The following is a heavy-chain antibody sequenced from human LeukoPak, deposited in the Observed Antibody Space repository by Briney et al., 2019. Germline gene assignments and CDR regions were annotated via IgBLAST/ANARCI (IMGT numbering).Heavy chain of an antibody. CDR2: IKEDGSEK. V-gene: IGHV3-7*04. CDR1: GFTFSNYW. J-gene: IGHJ4*02. Sequence: GGSLRLSCAASGFTFSNYWMSWVRQAPGNGLEWVANIKEDGSEKHYVGSVKGRFTISRDNAKNSLYLQMNSLRVDDSAVYYCARSTGVGGWFHWGQGTLATVSS. CDR3: ARSTGVGGWFH. D-gene: IGHD6-19*01.